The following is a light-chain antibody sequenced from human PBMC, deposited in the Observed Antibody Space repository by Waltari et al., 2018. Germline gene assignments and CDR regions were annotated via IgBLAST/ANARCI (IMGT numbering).Light chain of an antibody. J-gene: IGKJ3*01. Sequence: DIQMTQSPSSLSASVGDRVTITCRASQSISNYLNWYQQKPGQAPKLLIFAASNLQSGVPSRFSGSGSGTDYTLTISSLQPEDFAIYYCQQSYRTPRGFGPGTKVDIK. V-gene: IGKV1-39*01. CDR1: QSISNY. CDR2: AAS. CDR3: QQSYRTPRG.